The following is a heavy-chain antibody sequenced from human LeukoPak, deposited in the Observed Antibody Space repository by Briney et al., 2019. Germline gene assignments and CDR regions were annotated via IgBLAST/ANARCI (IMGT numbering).Heavy chain of an antibody. D-gene: IGHD6-13*01. Sequence: GGSLRLSCAASGFTFSGYTMHWVRQAPGKGLECVSSISSNWGSTYYANSVKGRFTISRDNSKNTLYLQMNSLRDEDTAVYYCAKVRGIYLAATGFDYWGQGTLVTVSS. CDR1: GFTFSGYT. V-gene: IGHV3-64*01. CDR3: AKVRGIYLAATGFDY. CDR2: ISSNWGST. J-gene: IGHJ4*02.